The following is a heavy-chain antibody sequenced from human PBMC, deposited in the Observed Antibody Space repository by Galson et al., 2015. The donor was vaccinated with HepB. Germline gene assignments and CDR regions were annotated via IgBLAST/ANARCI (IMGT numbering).Heavy chain of an antibody. CDR1: GFTFSSYG. V-gene: IGHV3-30*18. CDR2: ISYDGSNK. Sequence: SLRLSCAASGFTFSSYGMHWVRQAPGKGLEWVAVISYDGSNKYYADSVKGRFTISRDNSKNTLYLQMNSLRAEDTAVYYCAKGFSKAYCSSTSCYGSYYYYYMDVWGKGTTVTVSS. CDR3: AKGFSKAYCSSTSCYGSYYYYYMDV. D-gene: IGHD2-2*01. J-gene: IGHJ6*03.